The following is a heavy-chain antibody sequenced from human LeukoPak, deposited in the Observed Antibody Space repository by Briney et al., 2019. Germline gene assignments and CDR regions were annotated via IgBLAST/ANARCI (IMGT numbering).Heavy chain of an antibody. V-gene: IGHV1-69*05. D-gene: IGHD3-22*01. Sequence: GASVKVSCKASGGTFSSYAISWVRQAPGQGLEWMGGIIPIFGTANYAQKFQGRVTITTDESTSTAYMELSSLRSEDTAVYYCARSDYDSSGYSESPFDYWGQGTLVTVSS. CDR1: GGTFSSYA. CDR3: ARSDYDSSGYSESPFDY. J-gene: IGHJ4*02. CDR2: IIPIFGTA.